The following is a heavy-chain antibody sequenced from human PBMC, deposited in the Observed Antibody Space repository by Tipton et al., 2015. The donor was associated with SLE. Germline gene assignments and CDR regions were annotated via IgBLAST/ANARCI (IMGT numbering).Heavy chain of an antibody. CDR1: GGSISSAGYY. Sequence: TLSLTCTVSGGSISSAGYYWNWIRQHPGKGLEWIGSIYYSGSTYYNPSLKSRVSVSVDTSKNQFSLNLSSVTAADTAIYYCAKAPDYWGQGTLVTVSS. J-gene: IGHJ4*02. CDR2: IYYSGST. V-gene: IGHV4-31*03. CDR3: AKAPDY.